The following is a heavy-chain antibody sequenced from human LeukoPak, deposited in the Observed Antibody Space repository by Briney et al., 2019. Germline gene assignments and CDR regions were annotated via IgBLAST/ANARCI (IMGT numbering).Heavy chain of an antibody. V-gene: IGHV4-59*01. J-gene: IGHJ4*02. CDR2: IYYSAST. CDR3: ARVHSGSYGLDY. CDR1: GASISSYY. Sequence: SATLSLTCTVSGASISSYYWSWLRQPPGKGLEWVGYIYYSASTNYHPSLKSRVTISVGTSKNQFSLKLSSGTAADTALYCWARVHSGSYGLDYWGQGTLVTVSS. D-gene: IGHD1-26*01.